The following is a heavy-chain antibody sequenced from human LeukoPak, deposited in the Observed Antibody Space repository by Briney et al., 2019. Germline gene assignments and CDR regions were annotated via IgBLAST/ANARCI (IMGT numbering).Heavy chain of an antibody. D-gene: IGHD3-10*01. J-gene: IGHJ3*02. CDR2: ICGSGCST. V-gene: IGHV3-23*01. CDR1: GFTFSSYA. Sequence: GGSLRLSCAASGFTFSSYAMSWVRQAPGKGLEWVSAICGSGCSTYYADSVKGRFTISRDNSKNTLYLQMNSLRAEDTAVYYCTLLWFGELLAGRAAFDIWGQGTMVTVSS. CDR3: TLLWFGELLAGRAAFDI.